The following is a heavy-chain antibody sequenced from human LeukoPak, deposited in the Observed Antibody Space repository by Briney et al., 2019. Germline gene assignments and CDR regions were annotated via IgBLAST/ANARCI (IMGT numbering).Heavy chain of an antibody. D-gene: IGHD1-26*01. CDR3: AKDPPFIVGATPYFDY. V-gene: IGHV3-74*01. CDR1: GFTFSYYW. J-gene: IGHJ4*02. Sequence: GGSLRLSCTASGFTFSYYWMHWVRQAPGKGLVWVSRINDDGSSRVYADFVKGRFTISRANAKNTLYLEMNSLRAEDTAVYYCAKDPPFIVGATPYFDYWGQGTLVTVSS. CDR2: INDDGSSR.